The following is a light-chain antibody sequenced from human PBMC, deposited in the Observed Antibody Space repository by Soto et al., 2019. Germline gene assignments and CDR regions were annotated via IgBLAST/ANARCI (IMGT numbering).Light chain of an antibody. Sequence: EIVWTQAPVTLSLSPGERATLSCRASQSVTSTYLAWYQQKPGQSPRLIIYGGSTRASGFPDRFSGGGSGTDFTLTISRLEPEDSAVYYCHCQQFDSSRVYSFGQGTKLEI. CDR2: GGS. J-gene: IGKJ2*03. CDR1: QSVTSTY. V-gene: IGKV3-20*01. CDR3: QQFDSSRVYS.